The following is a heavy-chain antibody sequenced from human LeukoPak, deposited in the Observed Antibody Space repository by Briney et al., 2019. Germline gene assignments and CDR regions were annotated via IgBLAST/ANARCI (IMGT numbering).Heavy chain of an antibody. CDR1: DGSVSSFY. V-gene: IGHV4-59*02. J-gene: IGHJ3*02. D-gene: IGHD3-22*01. CDR2: IYKSETT. Sequence: SGTLSLTCTVSDGSVSSFYWSWIRQPPGKGLEWIGYIYKSETTNYNPSLTGRVTMSLDTPKNRISMKLRSVTAADTAVYYCARMADYDRSGYDAFEIWGLGTLVTVSS. CDR3: ARMADYDRSGYDAFEI.